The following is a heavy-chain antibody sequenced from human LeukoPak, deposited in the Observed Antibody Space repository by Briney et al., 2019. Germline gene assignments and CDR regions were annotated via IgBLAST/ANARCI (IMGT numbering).Heavy chain of an antibody. J-gene: IGHJ4*02. CDR3: ARGTLSSVFDY. CDR1: GGSFSGYY. CDR2: INHSGST. D-gene: IGHD6-19*01. Sequence: SETLSLTCAVYGGSFSGYYWSLIRQPPGKGLEWIGEINHSGSTNYNPSLKSRVTISVDTSKNQFSLKLSSVTAADTAVYYCARGTLSSVFDYWGQGTLVTVSS. V-gene: IGHV4-34*01.